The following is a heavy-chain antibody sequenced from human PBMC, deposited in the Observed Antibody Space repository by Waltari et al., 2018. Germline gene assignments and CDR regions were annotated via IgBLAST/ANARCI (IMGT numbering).Heavy chain of an antibody. CDR3: ARDMQNFDY. D-gene: IGHD2-2*01. CDR2: ISYDGSNK. V-gene: IGHV3-30*04. CDR1: GFNFSSYA. J-gene: IGHJ4*02. Sequence: QVQLVESGGGVVQPGRSLRLSCAASGFNFSSYAMHWVRQAPGKGLEWLAVISYDGSNKYYADSVKGRFTISRDNSKNTLYLQMNSLRAEDTAVYYCARDMQNFDYWGQGTLVTVSS.